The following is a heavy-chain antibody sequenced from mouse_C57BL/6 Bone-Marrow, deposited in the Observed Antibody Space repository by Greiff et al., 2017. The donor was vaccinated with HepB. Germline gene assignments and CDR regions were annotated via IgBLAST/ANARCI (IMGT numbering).Heavy chain of an antibody. CDR2: IYPRSGNT. V-gene: IGHV1-81*01. Sequence: QVQLQQSGAELARPGASVKLSCKASGYTFPSYGISWVKQRTGQGLEWIGEIYPRSGNTYYNEKFKGKATLTADKSSSTAYMELRSLTSEDSAVYFCAGWVLRRYFDVWGTGTTVTVSS. J-gene: IGHJ1*03. CDR3: AGWVLRRYFDV. CDR1: GYTFPSYG. D-gene: IGHD1-1*01.